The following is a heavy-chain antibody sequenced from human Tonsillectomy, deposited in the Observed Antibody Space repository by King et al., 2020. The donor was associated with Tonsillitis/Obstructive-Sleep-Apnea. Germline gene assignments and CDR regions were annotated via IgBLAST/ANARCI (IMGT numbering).Heavy chain of an antibody. CDR2: IWDDGSNK. CDR3: VRAREVTTRHWYFDL. D-gene: IGHD4-11*01. CDR1: GFTFNIYG. V-gene: IGHV3-33*01. Sequence: VQLVESGGGVVQPGRSLRLSCAASGFTFNIYGMHWVRQAPGKGLEWVTFIWDDGSNKYYADSVKGRFTISRDNSKNTLCLQMNSLRAEDTAVYYCVRAREVTTRHWYFDLWGRGTLVTVSS. J-gene: IGHJ2*01.